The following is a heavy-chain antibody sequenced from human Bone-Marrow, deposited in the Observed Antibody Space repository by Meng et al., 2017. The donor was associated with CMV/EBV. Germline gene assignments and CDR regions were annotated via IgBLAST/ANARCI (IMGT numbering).Heavy chain of an antibody. Sequence: SETLSLTCTVSGGSISSSDYYWGWIRQPPGKGLEWIGEINHSGSTNYNPSLKSRVTISVDTSKNQFSLKLSSETAADTAVYYCARGLVYGDPGDYWGQGTLVTVSS. CDR1: GGSISSSDYY. J-gene: IGHJ4*02. D-gene: IGHD4-17*01. CDR2: INHSGST. CDR3: ARGLVYGDPGDY. V-gene: IGHV4-39*07.